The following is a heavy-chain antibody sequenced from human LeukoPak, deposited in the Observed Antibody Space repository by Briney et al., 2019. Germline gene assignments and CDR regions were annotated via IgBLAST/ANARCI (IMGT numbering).Heavy chain of an antibody. J-gene: IGHJ1*01. CDR2: INPNSGGT. D-gene: IGHD5-12*01. V-gene: IGHV1-2*06. CDR3: ARGRYSGYDSFLEYFQH. CDR1: GYTFTGYY. Sequence: ASVKVSCKASGYTFTGYYMHWVRQAPGQGLEWMGRINPNSGGTNYAQKFQGRVTMTRDTSISTPYMELSRLRSDDTAVYYCARGRYSGYDSFLEYFQHWGQGTLVTVSS.